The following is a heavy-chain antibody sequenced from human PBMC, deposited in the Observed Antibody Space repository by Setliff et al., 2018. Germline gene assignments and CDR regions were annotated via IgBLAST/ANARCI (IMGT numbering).Heavy chain of an antibody. V-gene: IGHV1-18*01. Sequence: ASVKVSCKASGYTFTTYDINWVRLAPGQGLEWMGWISVHNGRTIYAERLQARVTMTTDTSTSTAYMELRGLTSDDTAVYYCARGSDYAGTYSGGFWGQGTRVTAPQ. CDR3: ARGSDYAGTYSGGF. CDR2: ISVHNGRT. J-gene: IGHJ4*02. CDR1: GYTFTTYD. D-gene: IGHD1-26*01.